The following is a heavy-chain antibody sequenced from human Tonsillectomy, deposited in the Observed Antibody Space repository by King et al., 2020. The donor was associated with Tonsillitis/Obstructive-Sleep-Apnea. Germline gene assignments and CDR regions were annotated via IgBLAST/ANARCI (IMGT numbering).Heavy chain of an antibody. J-gene: IGHJ4*02. CDR1: GGTFSSYA. Sequence: QLVQSGAEVKKPGSSVKVSCQASGGTFSSYAIRWVRQAPGQGLEWMGGIIPIFGTANYAQKFQGRVTITADESTSTAYMELSSLRSEDTAVYYCARGPSPTVTTSHFDYWGQGTLVTVSS. V-gene: IGHV1-69*01. CDR2: IIPIFGTA. CDR3: ARGPSPTVTTSHFDY. D-gene: IGHD4-11*01.